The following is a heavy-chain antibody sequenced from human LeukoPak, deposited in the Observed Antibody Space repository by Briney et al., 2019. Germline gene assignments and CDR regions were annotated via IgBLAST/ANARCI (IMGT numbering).Heavy chain of an antibody. V-gene: IGHV4-39*07. CDR1: GGSISSSSYY. CDR3: ARAWRWFDP. J-gene: IGHJ5*02. Sequence: SETLSLTCTVSGGSISSSSYYWGWIRQPPGKGLEWIGSIYYSGSTYYNPSLKSRVTISVDTSKNQFSLKLSSVTAADTAVYYCARAWRWFDPWGQGTLVTVSS. D-gene: IGHD3-3*01. CDR2: IYYSGST.